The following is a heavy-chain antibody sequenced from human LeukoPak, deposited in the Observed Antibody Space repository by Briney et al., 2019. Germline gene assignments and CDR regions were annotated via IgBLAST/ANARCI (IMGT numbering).Heavy chain of an antibody. CDR3: ARGAPGQWELPLYYYGMDV. D-gene: IGHD1-26*01. Sequence: ASVKVSCKASGYTFTGYYMHWVRQAPGQGLEWMGWINPNSGGTNYAQKFQGRVTMTRDTSISTAYMELSRLRSDDTAVYYCARGAPGQWELPLYYYGMDVWGQGTTVTVSS. V-gene: IGHV1-2*02. CDR2: INPNSGGT. J-gene: IGHJ6*02. CDR1: GYTFTGYY.